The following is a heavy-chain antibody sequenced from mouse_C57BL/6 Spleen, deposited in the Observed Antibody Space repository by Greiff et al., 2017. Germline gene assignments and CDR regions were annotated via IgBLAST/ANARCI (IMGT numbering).Heavy chain of an antibody. CDR3: ARGDEYWFAY. CDR1: GYTFTSYW. D-gene: IGHD3-3*01. Sequence: QVQLQQPGAELVRPGSSVKLSCKASGYTFTSYWMHWVKQRPIQGLEWIGNIDPSDSETHYTQKFKDKATLTVDKSSSTAYMQLRSLTSVDSAVYYCARGDEYWFAYWGQGTLVTVSA. J-gene: IGHJ3*01. V-gene: IGHV1-52*01. CDR2: IDPSDSET.